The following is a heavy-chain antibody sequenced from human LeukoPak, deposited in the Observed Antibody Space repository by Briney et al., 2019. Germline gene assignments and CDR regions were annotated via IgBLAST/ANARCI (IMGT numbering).Heavy chain of an antibody. V-gene: IGHV4-34*01. CDR3: ARGLMADIVVVPAGVYFDY. Sequence: SETLSLTCTVSGGSISSYYWSWIRQPPGKGLEWIGEINHSGSTNFNPSLKSRVTISVDTSKNQFSLKLSSVTAADTAVYYCARGLMADIVVVPAGVYFDYWGQGTLVTVSS. D-gene: IGHD2-2*01. CDR2: INHSGST. CDR1: GGSISSYY. J-gene: IGHJ4*02.